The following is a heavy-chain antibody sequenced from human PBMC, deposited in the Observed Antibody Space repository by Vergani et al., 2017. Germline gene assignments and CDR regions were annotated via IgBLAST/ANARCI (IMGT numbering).Heavy chain of an antibody. CDR2: IYPGDSDT. V-gene: IGHV5-51*01. Sequence: EVQLVQSGAEVKKPGESLKISCKGSGYSFTSYWIGWVRQMPGKGLEWMGIIYPGDSDTRYSPSFQGQVTISADKSISTAYLQWSSLKASDTAMYYCARHVSQIYYYYGMDVWGQGTLVTVSS. D-gene: IGHD3-3*02. J-gene: IGHJ6*02. CDR3: ARHVSQIYYYYGMDV. CDR1: GYSFTSYW.